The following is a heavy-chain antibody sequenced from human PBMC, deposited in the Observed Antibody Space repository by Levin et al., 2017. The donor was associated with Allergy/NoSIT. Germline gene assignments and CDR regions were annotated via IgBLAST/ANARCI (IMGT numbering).Heavy chain of an antibody. V-gene: IGHV4-59*01. CDR3: ARDSPIPL. Sequence: PSETLSLTCTVSGGSISDYYWSWIRQPPGKGLEWIGSIYYSGSSNYNPSLKSRVTISVDTSKNQFSLRLTSLTAEDTAVYFCARDSPIPLWGQGTLVTVSS. D-gene: IGHD2-21*01. J-gene: IGHJ4*02. CDR1: GGSISDYY. CDR2: IYYSGSS.